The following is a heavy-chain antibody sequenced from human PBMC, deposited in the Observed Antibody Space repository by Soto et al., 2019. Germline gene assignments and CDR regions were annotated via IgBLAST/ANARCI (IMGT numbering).Heavy chain of an antibody. CDR3: ARDGPSDDSGAFDY. CDR1: GFTFSSYS. Sequence: EVQLVESGGGLVKPGGSLRLSCAASGFTFSSYSMNWVRQAPGKGLEWVSSISSSSSYIYYADSVKGRFTISRDNAKNSLYLQMNSLRAEDTAVYYCARDGPSDDSGAFDYWSQGTLVTVSS. D-gene: IGHD1-1*01. CDR2: ISSSSSYI. V-gene: IGHV3-21*01. J-gene: IGHJ4*02.